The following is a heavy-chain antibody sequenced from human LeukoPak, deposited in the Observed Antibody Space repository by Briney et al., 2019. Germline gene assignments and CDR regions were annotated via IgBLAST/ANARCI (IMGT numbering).Heavy chain of an antibody. CDR1: GYTFTDYY. CDR2: INPNSGGT. D-gene: IGHD6-13*01. CDR3: ATEAAAGEFDY. Sequence: ASVKVSCKASGYTFTDYYMHWVRQAPGQGLEWMGWINPNSGGTNYAQKFQGRVTMTEVTSTDTAYMELSSLRSEDTAVYYCATEAAAGEFDYWGQGTLVTVSS. V-gene: IGHV1-2*02. J-gene: IGHJ4*02.